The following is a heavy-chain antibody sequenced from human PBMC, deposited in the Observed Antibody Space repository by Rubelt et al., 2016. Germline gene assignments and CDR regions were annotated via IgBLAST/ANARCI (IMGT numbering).Heavy chain of an antibody. CDR2: ITSGDGNP. V-gene: IGHV3-23*01. J-gene: IGHJ6*02. CDR3: AIYDYYYGMDV. CDR1: GFTISSHA. Sequence: EVQVLESGGGLVQPGGSLRLSCAASGFTISSHAISWVRLAPGKGLEWVAIITSGDGNPYYADSVKGRFTISRDNSKNTVYLQMNSLRAEDTAVYYCAIYDYYYGMDVWGQGTTVTVSS.